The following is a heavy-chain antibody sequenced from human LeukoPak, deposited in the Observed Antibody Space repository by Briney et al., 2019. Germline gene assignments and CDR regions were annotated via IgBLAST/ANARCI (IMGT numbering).Heavy chain of an antibody. D-gene: IGHD3-10*01. Sequence: ASVKVSCKVSGYTLTELSMHWVRQAPGKGLEWMGGFDPEDGETIYAQKFQGRVTMTEDTSTDTAYMELSSLRSEDTAVYYCATGSHLGQTPHNWLDPWGQGTLVTVSS. V-gene: IGHV1-24*01. CDR1: GYTLTELS. CDR2: FDPEDGET. J-gene: IGHJ5*02. CDR3: ATGSHLGQTPHNWLDP.